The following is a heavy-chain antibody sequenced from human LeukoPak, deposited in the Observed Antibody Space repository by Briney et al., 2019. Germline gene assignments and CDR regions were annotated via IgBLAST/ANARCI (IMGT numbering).Heavy chain of an antibody. J-gene: IGHJ6*02. Sequence: SGGSLRLSCAASGFTFNIYEMNWVRQAPGKGLEWVSYITYGGSDIYYADSVKGRFTVSRDNAKNALYLQVHRLSAEDRAIYYCARRSTMSYHAIDVWGQGTMVTVSS. D-gene: IGHD5/OR15-5a*01. CDR1: GFTFNIYE. CDR3: ARRSTMSYHAIDV. CDR2: ITYGGSDI. V-gene: IGHV3-48*03.